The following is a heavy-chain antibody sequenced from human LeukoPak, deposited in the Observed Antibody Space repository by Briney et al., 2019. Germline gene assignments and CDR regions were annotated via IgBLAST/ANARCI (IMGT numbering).Heavy chain of an antibody. Sequence: SETLSLTCTVSTRSINSYYWSWIRPPPGEGRVGVGYIYYSVSTNYNPCRKSRVTISVDTYKNQFSLKLSSVTAAETAVYYCARVLRFLESANWFDPGGEGTLVTVSS. CDR2: IYYSVST. CDR1: TRSINSYY. D-gene: IGHD3-3*01. J-gene: IGHJ5*02. V-gene: IGHV4-59*01. CDR3: ARVLRFLESANWFDP.